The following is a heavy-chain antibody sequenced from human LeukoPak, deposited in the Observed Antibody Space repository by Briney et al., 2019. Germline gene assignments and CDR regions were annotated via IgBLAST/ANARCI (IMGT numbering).Heavy chain of an antibody. CDR3: ARPITMVRGVMYYYYYGMDV. Sequence: GGSLRLSCAASGFTFNYYAMHWVRQAPGKGLEWVAVISYDGSNKYFADSVKGRFTISRDNSKNTLYLQMNSLRAEDTAVYYCARPITMVRGVMYYYYYGMDVWGQGTTVTVSS. CDR2: ISYDGSNK. J-gene: IGHJ6*02. D-gene: IGHD3-10*01. V-gene: IGHV3-30-3*01. CDR1: GFTFNYYA.